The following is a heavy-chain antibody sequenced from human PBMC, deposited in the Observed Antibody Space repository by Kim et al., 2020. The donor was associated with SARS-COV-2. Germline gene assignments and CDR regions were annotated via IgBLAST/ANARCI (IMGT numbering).Heavy chain of an antibody. Sequence: ASVKVSCKASGYTFTGYYMHWVRQAPGQGLEWMGWINPNSGGTNYAQKFQGRATMTRDTSISTAYMELSRLRSEDTAVYYCARDPGGPTSYWYFDLWGRGSLVTVSS. V-gene: IGHV1-2*02. CDR2: INPNSGGT. D-gene: IGHD3-16*01. CDR3: ARDPGGPTSYWYFDL. CDR1: GYTFTGYY. J-gene: IGHJ2*01.